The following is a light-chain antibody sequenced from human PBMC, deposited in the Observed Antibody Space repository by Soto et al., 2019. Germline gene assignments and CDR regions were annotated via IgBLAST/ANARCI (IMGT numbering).Light chain of an antibody. J-gene: IGLJ2*01. CDR2: EVS. CDR3: SSYTTSSTVV. Sequence: QSALTQPASVSGSPGQSITISCTGASSDVGAYNYVSWYQQHPGKAPKLMIYEVSNRPSGVSNRFSGSKSGNTASLTISGLQAEGEADYYCSSYTTSSTVVFGGGTKVTVL. CDR1: SSDVGAYNY. V-gene: IGLV2-14*01.